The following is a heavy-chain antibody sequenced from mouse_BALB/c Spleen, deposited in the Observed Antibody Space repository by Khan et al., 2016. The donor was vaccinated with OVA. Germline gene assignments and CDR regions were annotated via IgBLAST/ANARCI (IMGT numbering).Heavy chain of an antibody. CDR2: INPTSGYT. CDR3: TRDRMDY. Sequence: VQLQQSGAERAKPGASVKMSCKASGYTFTTYWMHWVKQRPGQGLEWIGYINPTSGYTDYNEKFKDRATLSADKSSRPASMQLSSLTSEDSAVDYCTRDRMDYWGQGTTLTGSS. J-gene: IGHJ2*01. V-gene: IGHV1-7*01. CDR1: GYTFTTYW.